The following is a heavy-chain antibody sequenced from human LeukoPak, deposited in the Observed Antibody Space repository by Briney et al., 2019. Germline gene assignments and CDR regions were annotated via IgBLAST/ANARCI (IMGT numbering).Heavy chain of an antibody. Sequence: SETLSLTCTVSGGSISSYYWSWIRQPPGKGLEWIGEINHSGSTNYNPSLKSRVTISVDTSKNQFSLKLSSVTAADTAVYYCARADYDILRGNWFDPWGQGTLVTVSS. D-gene: IGHD3-9*01. V-gene: IGHV4-34*01. J-gene: IGHJ5*02. CDR2: INHSGST. CDR3: ARADYDILRGNWFDP. CDR1: GGSISSYY.